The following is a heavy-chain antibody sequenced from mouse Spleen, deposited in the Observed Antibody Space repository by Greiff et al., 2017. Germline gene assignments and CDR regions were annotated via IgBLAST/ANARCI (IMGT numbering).Heavy chain of an antibody. Sequence: VNLVESGAELAKPGASVKMSCKASGYTFTSYWMHWVKQRPGQGLEWIGYINPSTGYTEYNQKFKDKATLTADKSSSTAYMQLSSLTSEDSAVYYCAPYRYDGYFDVWGAGTTVTVSS. V-gene: IGHV1-7*01. CDR3: APYRYDGYFDV. CDR1: GYTFTSYW. J-gene: IGHJ1*01. D-gene: IGHD2-14*01. CDR2: INPSTGYT.